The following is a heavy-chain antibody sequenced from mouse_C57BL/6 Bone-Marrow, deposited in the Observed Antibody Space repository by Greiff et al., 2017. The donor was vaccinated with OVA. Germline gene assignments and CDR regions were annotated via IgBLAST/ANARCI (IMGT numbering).Heavy chain of an antibody. CDR2: ILPSIGST. V-gene: IGHV15-2*01. J-gene: IGHJ1*03. D-gene: IGHD2-3*01. CDR1: DSEVFPIAY. CDR3: ARNYDGYYGYFDG. Sequence: QVQLQQSGSELRSPGSSVKLSCKDFDSEVFPIAYMSWVRQKPGHGFEWIGGILPSIGSTIYGEQFEDKATLDADTLSNTAYLELNSLTSENSAIYNCARNYDGYYGYFDGWGTGTTVTVSS.